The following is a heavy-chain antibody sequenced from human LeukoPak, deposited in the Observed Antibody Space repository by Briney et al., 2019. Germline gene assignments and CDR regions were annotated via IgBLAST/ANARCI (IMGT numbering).Heavy chain of an antibody. V-gene: IGHV3-23*01. CDR1: GFTFSSYA. D-gene: IGHD4-23*01. CDR2: ISGSAGST. CDR3: AKDRSLDGGNSNGYFDS. Sequence: AGGSLRLSCAASGFTFSSYAMNWVRQAPGKGLEWVSIISGSAGSTYYADSVKGRFTIPRDNCKNTLFLQMNSLRAEDTAVYYCAKDRSLDGGNSNGYFDSWGQGTLVTVPS. J-gene: IGHJ4*02.